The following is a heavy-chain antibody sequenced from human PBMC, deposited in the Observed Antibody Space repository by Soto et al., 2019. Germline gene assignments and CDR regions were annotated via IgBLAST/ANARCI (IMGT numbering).Heavy chain of an antibody. CDR2: INHSGST. J-gene: IGHJ6*02. CDR3: ARVAPAGCLYFVRHCHCSMDV. CDR1: GGSFSGYY. Sequence: SETLPLTCAVYGGSFSGYYWSCFRQPPGKWLEWIGKINHSGSTNYSPSLKSRVTISLDTSKNQYSLKLSSVTAADTSVYYCARVAPAGCLYFVRHCHCSMDVPYQAITVTVS. V-gene: IGHV4-34*01. D-gene: IGHD2-8*01.